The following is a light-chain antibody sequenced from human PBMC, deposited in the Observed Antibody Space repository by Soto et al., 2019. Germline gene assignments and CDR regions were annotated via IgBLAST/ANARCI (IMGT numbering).Light chain of an antibody. J-gene: IGKJ1*01. Sequence: DIQVTQSHSTPSSSVVDIVAITFRASQSIDSWLAWYQHKPGKAPKLLIFKASTLETGVPSRFSGSGSETEFTLTISSLQPDDSATYYCQPYNSYSRTFGQGTKVDI. CDR1: QSIDSW. V-gene: IGKV1-5*03. CDR3: QPYNSYSRT. CDR2: KAS.